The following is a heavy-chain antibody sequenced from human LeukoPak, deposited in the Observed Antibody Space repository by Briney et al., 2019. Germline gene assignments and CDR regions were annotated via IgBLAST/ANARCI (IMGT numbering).Heavy chain of an antibody. D-gene: IGHD5-12*01. V-gene: IGHV1-69*06. CDR3: ALVATIRRSFDY. CDR2: IIPIFGTA. J-gene: IGHJ4*02. Sequence: GASVKVSCKASGGTFSSYAISWVRQAPGQGLEWMGGIIPIFGTANYAQKFQGRVTITADKSTSTAYMELSSLRSEDTAVYYCALVATIRRSFDYWGQGTLVTVSS. CDR1: GGTFSSYA.